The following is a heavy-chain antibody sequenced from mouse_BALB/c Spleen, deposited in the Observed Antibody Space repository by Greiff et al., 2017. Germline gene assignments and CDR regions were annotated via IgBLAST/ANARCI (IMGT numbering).Heavy chain of an antibody. CDR2: IYPGNVNT. V-gene: IGHV1S56*01. D-gene: IGHD1-2*01. CDR3: ARSRTTATWFAY. J-gene: IGHJ3*01. CDR1: GYTFTSYY. Sequence: QVHVKQSGPELVKPGASVRISCKASGYTFTSYYIHWVKQNPGQGLEWIGWIYPGNVNTKYNEKFKGKATLTADKSSSTAYMQLSSLTSEDSAVYFCARSRTTATWFAYWGQGTLVTVSA.